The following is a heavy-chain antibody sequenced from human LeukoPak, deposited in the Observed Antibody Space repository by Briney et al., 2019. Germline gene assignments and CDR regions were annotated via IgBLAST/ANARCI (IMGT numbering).Heavy chain of an antibody. CDR2: INNDGTTT. Sequence: GGSLRLSCTTSGFTFSAYWMHWVRQAPGKGPVWVSRINNDGTTTTYADSVKGRFTISRDNAENTLYLQMNSLRAEDTALYYCATGSLGYCSGGGCYSDYWGQGTLVTVSS. J-gene: IGHJ4*02. V-gene: IGHV3-74*01. D-gene: IGHD2-15*01. CDR3: ATGSLGYCSGGGCYSDY. CDR1: GFTFSAYW.